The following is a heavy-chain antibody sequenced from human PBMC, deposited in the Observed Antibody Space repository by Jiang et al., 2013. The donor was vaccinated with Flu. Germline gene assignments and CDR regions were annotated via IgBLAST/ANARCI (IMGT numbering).Heavy chain of an antibody. CDR1: GGSITRGAYY. J-gene: IGHJ4*02. D-gene: IGHD3-16*02. CDR3: ARLSFYLGSGVIDY. CDR2: IHTSGSA. Sequence: GSGLVKPSQTLSLSCTVSGGSITRGAYYWTWIRQPAGRRLEWIARIHTSGSADSNPSLKSRVTISRDTSKNQFSLKLSSVTAADTAVYYCARLSFYLGSGVIDYWGQGTLVTVSS. V-gene: IGHV4-61*02.